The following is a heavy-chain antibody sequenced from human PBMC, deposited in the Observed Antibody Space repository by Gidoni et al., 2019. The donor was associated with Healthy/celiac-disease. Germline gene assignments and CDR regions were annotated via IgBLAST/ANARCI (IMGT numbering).Heavy chain of an antibody. J-gene: IGHJ6*02. CDR2: IKSKTDGGTT. Sequence: EVQLVESGGGLVKPGGSLRLSCAASGFTFSNAWMNWVRQAPGKGLEWVGRIKSKTDGGTTDYAAPVKGRFTISRDDSKNTLYLQMNSLKTEDTAVYYCTTVIPPSTRGYDRLYYYYYYGMDVWGQGTTVTVSS. CDR1: GFTFSNAW. V-gene: IGHV3-15*07. D-gene: IGHD5-12*01. CDR3: TTVIPPSTRGYDRLYYYYYYGMDV.